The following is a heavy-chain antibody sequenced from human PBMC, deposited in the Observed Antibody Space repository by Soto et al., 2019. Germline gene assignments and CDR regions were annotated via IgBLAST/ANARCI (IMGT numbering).Heavy chain of an antibody. D-gene: IGHD5-12*01. CDR3: ATDTGQAMATMRRDYYFDC. Sequence: ASVKVSCKASGGTLSSYTFSWVRQAPGQGLEWMGGIIPIFDTTNYAQKFQGRVTITADESTSTDYMALSSLRSEDTDVYDCATDTGQAMATMRRDYYFDCCGQGTLVTVSS. CDR1: GGTLSSYT. V-gene: IGHV1-69*13. J-gene: IGHJ4*02. CDR2: IIPIFDTT.